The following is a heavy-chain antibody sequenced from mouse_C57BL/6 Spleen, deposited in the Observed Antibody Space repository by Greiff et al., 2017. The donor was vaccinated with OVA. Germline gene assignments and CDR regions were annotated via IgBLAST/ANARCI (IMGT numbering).Heavy chain of an antibody. CDR3: ARAIDYYGSSYYYAMDY. CDR2: ISDGGSYT. Sequence: EVKVVESGGGLVKPGGSLKLSCAASGFTFSSYAMSWVRQTPEKRLEWVATISDGGSYTYYPDNVKGRFTISRDNAKNNLYLQMSHLKSEDTAMYYCARAIDYYGSSYYYAMDYWGQGTSVTVSS. J-gene: IGHJ4*01. V-gene: IGHV5-4*03. CDR1: GFTFSSYA. D-gene: IGHD1-1*01.